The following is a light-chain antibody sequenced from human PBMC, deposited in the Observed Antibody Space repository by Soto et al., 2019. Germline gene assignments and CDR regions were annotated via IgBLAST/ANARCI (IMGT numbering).Light chain of an antibody. CDR2: EVS. CDR1: SSDVGGYDY. J-gene: IGLJ2*01. Sequence: QSVLTQPASVSGSPGQSITISCTGTSSDVGGYDYVSWYQQHPGKAPKVMIYEVSNRPSGVSNRFSGSKSGDTASLTISGLQADDEADYYCSSYTLSNTLAFGGGTKLTVL. V-gene: IGLV2-14*01. CDR3: SSYTLSNTLA.